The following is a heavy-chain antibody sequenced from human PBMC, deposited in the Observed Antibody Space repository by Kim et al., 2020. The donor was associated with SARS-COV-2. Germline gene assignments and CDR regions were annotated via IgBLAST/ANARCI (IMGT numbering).Heavy chain of an antibody. CDR1: GFTFSSYA. J-gene: IGHJ2*01. CDR2: IICRCCST. V-gene: IGHV3-23*01. Sequence: GGSLRLSCAASGFTFSSYAMSWVRPAPVQGLSFVSSIICRCCSTYSADSVKGRFTISRDHSKNTLYLQMNGLRAEDTAVYYCAKDPTTVSTGYFDLWGRAPLVTVSS. CDR3: AKDPTTVSTGYFDL. D-gene: IGHD4-17*01.